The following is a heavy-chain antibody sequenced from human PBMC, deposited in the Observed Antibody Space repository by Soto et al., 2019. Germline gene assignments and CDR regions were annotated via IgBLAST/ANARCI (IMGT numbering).Heavy chain of an antibody. CDR1: GDSVSSGSYY. Sequence: QVQLQESGPGLVKPSETLSLTCTVSGDSVSSGSYYWTWIRQPPGKGLEWIGYLYYTGTTNYNPSLRSRVTMSLDTSINQFSLRLSSVTAADTAVYFCARTFCSTTSCQAHGMDVWGQGTSVTVSS. CDR3: ARTFCSTTSCQAHGMDV. D-gene: IGHD2-2*01. V-gene: IGHV4-61*01. J-gene: IGHJ6*02. CDR2: LYYTGTT.